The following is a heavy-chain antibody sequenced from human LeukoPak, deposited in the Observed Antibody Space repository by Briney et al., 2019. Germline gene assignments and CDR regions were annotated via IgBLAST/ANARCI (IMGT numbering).Heavy chain of an antibody. D-gene: IGHD3-22*01. Sequence: PGGSLRLSCAASGFTFSSYWMSWVRQAPGKGLEWVANIKQDGSEKYYVDSVKGRFTISRDNAKNSLYLQMNSLRAEDTAVYYCAAYYYDSSGSDDAFDIWGQGTMVTVSS. V-gene: IGHV3-7*03. J-gene: IGHJ3*02. CDR3: AAYYYDSSGSDDAFDI. CDR1: GFTFSSYW. CDR2: IKQDGSEK.